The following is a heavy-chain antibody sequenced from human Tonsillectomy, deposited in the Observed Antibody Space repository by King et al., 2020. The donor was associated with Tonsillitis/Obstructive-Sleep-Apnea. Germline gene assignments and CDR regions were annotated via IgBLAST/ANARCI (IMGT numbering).Heavy chain of an antibody. D-gene: IGHD6-13*01. CDR1: GFTFNRNG. CDR2: ISYDGSYK. J-gene: IGHJ4*02. Sequence: VQLVQSGGGVVQPGWSLRLSCAASGFTFNRNGMHWVRQAPGKGLEWGAVISYDGSYKYYVDSVKGRFTISRDNSKNTLYLQMNSLRAEDTAVYYCATVRSIIWSLDSWGQGTLVTVSS. CDR3: ATVRSIIWSLDS. V-gene: IGHV3-30*03.